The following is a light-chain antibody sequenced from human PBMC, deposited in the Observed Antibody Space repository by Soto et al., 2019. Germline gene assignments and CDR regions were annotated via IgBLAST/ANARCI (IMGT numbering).Light chain of an antibody. Sequence: QSALTQPASVSGSPGQSITISCTGTSSDVGSYNFVSWYQQHPGKAPKVMIYEGSKRPSGVSNRFSGSKSGNTASLTISGLQAEDAADYYCCSYAGSSTWVFGTGTNLTVL. J-gene: IGLJ1*01. CDR1: SSDVGSYNF. CDR3: CSYAGSSTWV. V-gene: IGLV2-23*01. CDR2: EGS.